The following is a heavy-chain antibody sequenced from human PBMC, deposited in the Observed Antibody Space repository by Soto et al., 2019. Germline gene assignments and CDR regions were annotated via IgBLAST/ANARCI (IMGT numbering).Heavy chain of an antibody. J-gene: IGHJ6*03. CDR3: ARDCSSTSCYRVYYYYMDV. CDR2: ISSSSSYI. CDR1: GFTFSSYS. D-gene: IGHD2-2*01. Sequence: EVQLVESGGGLVKPGGSLRLSCASSGFTFSSYSMNWVRQAPGKGLEWVSSISSSSSYIYYADSVKGRFTISRDNAKNSLYLQMNSLRAEDTVVYYCARDCSSTSCYRVYYYYMDVWGKGTTVTVSS. V-gene: IGHV3-21*01.